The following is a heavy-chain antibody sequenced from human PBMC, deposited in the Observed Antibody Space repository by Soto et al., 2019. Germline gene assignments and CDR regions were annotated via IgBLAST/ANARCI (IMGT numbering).Heavy chain of an antibody. D-gene: IGHD6-19*01. CDR3: ARREGTGWAY. V-gene: IGHV5-51*01. CDR2: IYPGDSDT. CDR1: GYIFNGYW. Sequence: GESLKISCKASGYIFNGYWIGRVRQMPGRGLEWMGVIYPGDSDTRYSPSFQGQVTISADKSLSTAYLQWTNLKASDTAIYYCARREGTGWAYWGQGTLVTVSS. J-gene: IGHJ4*02.